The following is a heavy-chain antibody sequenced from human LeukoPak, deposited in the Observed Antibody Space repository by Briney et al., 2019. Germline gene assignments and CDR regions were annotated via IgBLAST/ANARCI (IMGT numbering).Heavy chain of an antibody. V-gene: IGHV3-21*01. CDR2: ISSSSSYI. CDR3: ARGLYDYGDTGWFDP. CDR1: GFTFSSYS. J-gene: IGHJ5*02. D-gene: IGHD4-17*01. Sequence: GGSLRLSCAASGFTFSSYSMNWVRQAPGKGLEWVSSISSSSSYIYYADSVKGRFTISRDNAKNSLYLQMNSLRAEDTAVYYCARGLYDYGDTGWFDPWGQGTLVTVSS.